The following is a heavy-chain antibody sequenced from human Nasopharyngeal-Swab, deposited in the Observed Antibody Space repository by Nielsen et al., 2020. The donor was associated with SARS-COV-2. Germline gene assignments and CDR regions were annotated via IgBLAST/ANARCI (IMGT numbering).Heavy chain of an antibody. CDR3: TRAKDTSGYDAFDI. CDR2: INWNGGST. Sequence: GESLKISCAASGFAFDDYGMSWVRQAPGKGLEWVSGINWNGGSTGYADSVKGRFTISRDNAKNSLYLQMNSLRPEDTALYFCTRAKDTSGYDAFDIWGQGTVVTVSS. D-gene: IGHD3-22*01. V-gene: IGHV3-20*04. CDR1: GFAFDDYG. J-gene: IGHJ3*02.